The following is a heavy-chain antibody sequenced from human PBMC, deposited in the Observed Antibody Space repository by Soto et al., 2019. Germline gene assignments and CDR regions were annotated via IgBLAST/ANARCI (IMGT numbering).Heavy chain of an antibody. Sequence: SETLSLTCTVSGGSISSGDFYWSWIRQPPGRGLEWIGYISYGGSTYYNTSLKSRVTISVDTSKNQFSLKLNSVTAADTAVYYCARGGPTGGSYKYNWFDPWGQGTLVTVSS. V-gene: IGHV4-30-4*01. CDR1: GGSISSGDFY. D-gene: IGHD2-15*01. J-gene: IGHJ5*02. CDR2: ISYGGST. CDR3: ARGGPTGGSYKYNWFDP.